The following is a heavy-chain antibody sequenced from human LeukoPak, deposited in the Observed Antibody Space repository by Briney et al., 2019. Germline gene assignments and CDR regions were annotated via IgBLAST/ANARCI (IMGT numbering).Heavy chain of an antibody. CDR3: ARAQTYYDILTGYSPGAFDI. CDR1: GFTFSSYG. D-gene: IGHD3-9*01. CDR2: ISSSGSTI. V-gene: IGHV3-48*04. J-gene: IGHJ3*02. Sequence: GRSLRLSCAASGFTFSSYGMHWVRQAPGKGLEWVSYISSSGSTIYYADSVKGRFTISRDNAKNSLYLQMNSLRAEDTAVYYCARAQTYYDILTGYSPGAFDIWGQGTMVTVSS.